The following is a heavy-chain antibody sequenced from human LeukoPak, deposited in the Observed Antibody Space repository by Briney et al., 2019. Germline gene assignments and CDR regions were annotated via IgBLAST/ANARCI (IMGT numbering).Heavy chain of an antibody. CDR3: AKDSRYCSGGSCYFSPFDY. CDR2: ISWNSGSI. CDR1: GFIFTNYF. D-gene: IGHD2-15*01. Sequence: PGGSLRLSCAASGFIFTNYFMSWVRQAPGKGLEWVSGISWNSGSIGYADSVKGRFTISRDNAKNSLYLQMNSLRAEDTAVYYCAKDSRYCSGGSCYFSPFDYWGQGTLVTVSS. J-gene: IGHJ4*02. V-gene: IGHV3-9*01.